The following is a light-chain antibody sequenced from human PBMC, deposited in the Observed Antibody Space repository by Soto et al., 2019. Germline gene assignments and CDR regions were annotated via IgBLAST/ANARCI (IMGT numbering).Light chain of an antibody. CDR3: QAYDYSLTASV. J-gene: IGLJ3*02. CDR2: GNR. V-gene: IGLV1-40*01. CDR1: SSNLGAGYD. Sequence: QAVVTQPPSASGAPGQRVTLSCTGNSSNLGAGYDVHWYQQLPGAAPKLVIFGNRNRPSGVPERFSGSKSGTSASLAITGLQAEDEADYYCQAYDYSLTASVFGGGTQLTVL.